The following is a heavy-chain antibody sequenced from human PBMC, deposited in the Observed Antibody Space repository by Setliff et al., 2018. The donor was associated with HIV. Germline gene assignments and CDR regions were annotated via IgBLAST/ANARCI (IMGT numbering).Heavy chain of an antibody. J-gene: IGHJ4*02. D-gene: IGHD1-26*01. CDR3: ARPHNGGRYGDYFDY. V-gene: IGHV1-3*01. CDR1: GYTFTSYA. Sequence: ASVKVSCKASGYTFTSYAMHWVPQAPGQRLEWMVWINAGNGNTKYSQKFQGRDTITRYTSASTAYMELSSLRSEDTAVYSCARPHNGGRYGDYFDYWGQGTLVTVSS. CDR2: INAGNGNT.